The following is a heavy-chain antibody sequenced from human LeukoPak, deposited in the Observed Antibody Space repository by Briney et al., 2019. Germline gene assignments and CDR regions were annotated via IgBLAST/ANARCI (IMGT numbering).Heavy chain of an antibody. CDR1: GFIFTTHW. D-gene: IGHD3-3*01. V-gene: IGHV3-7*01. J-gene: IGHJ3*02. Sequence: GGSLRLSCAASGFIFTTHWMSWVRQAPGKGLEWVANIKQDGSEKYYVDSVKGRFTISRDNAKNTLYLQMNSLRAEDTAVYYCAKDGMWGYDFWSVQGLDIWGQGTMVTVSS. CDR3: AKDGMWGYDFWSVQGLDI. CDR2: IKQDGSEK.